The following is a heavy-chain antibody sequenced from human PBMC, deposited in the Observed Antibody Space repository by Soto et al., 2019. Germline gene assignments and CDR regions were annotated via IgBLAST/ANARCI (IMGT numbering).Heavy chain of an antibody. V-gene: IGHV3-30*18. CDR1: GFTFSSYG. CDR2: ISYDGSNK. CDR3: AKDQGSGYNWFDP. Sequence: QVQLVESGGGVVQPGRSLRLSCAASGFTFSSYGMHWVRQAPGEGLEWVAVISYDGSNKYYADSVKGRFTISRDNSKNTLYLQMNSLRAEDTAVYYCAKDQGSGYNWFDPWGQGTLVTVSS. D-gene: IGHD6-19*01. J-gene: IGHJ5*02.